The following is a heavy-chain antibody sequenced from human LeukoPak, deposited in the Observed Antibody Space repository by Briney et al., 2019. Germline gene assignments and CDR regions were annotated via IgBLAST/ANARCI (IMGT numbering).Heavy chain of an antibody. Sequence: PGGSLRLSCAASGFTFSSYAMSWVRQAPGKGLEWVSAISGSGGSTYYADSVKGRFTISRDNSKNTLYLQMNSLRAEDTAVYYCASTDILTGYYRGGWGQGTLVTVSS. CDR1: GFTFSSYA. CDR3: ASTDILTGYYRGG. CDR2: ISGSGGST. V-gene: IGHV3-23*01. J-gene: IGHJ4*02. D-gene: IGHD3-9*01.